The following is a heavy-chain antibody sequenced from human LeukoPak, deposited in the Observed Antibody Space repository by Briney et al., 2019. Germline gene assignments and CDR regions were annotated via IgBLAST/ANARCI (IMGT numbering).Heavy chain of an antibody. CDR2: ISSSSSYI. CDR3: ASPGIAAPTGVFDY. V-gene: IGHV3-21*01. Sequence: GGSLRLSCAAPGFTFSSYSMNWVRQAPGKGLEWVSSISSSSSYIYYADSVKGRFTISRDNAKNSLYLQMNSLRAEDTAVYYCASPGIAAPTGVFDYWGQGTLVTVSS. J-gene: IGHJ4*02. D-gene: IGHD6-13*01. CDR1: GFTFSSYS.